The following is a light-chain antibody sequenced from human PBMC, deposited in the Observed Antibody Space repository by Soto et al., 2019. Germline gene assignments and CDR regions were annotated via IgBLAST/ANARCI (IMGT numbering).Light chain of an antibody. Sequence: EIVLTQSPGTLSLSPGDRATLSCRASQSVSTNYLAWYQQNLGQAPRLLIYGASSRATRITDRFSGNGSGTDFTLTISRLEPEDFAVFYCHQYGSTPFTFGPGTKVDIK. CDR2: GAS. J-gene: IGKJ3*01. CDR3: HQYGSTPFT. CDR1: QSVSTNY. V-gene: IGKV3-20*01.